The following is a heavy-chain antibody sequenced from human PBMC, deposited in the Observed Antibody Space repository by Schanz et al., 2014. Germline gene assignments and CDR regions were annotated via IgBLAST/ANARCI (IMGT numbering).Heavy chain of an antibody. Sequence: VQLVESGGGLVQPGGSLRLSCEASGFTFRRFGVSWVRQAPGKGLEWVSVIAGDGGGPNYADSVKGRFTVSRDNSDITMYLQMNSLRAEDTAVYYCARDRQQLVGRIGYYYGMDVWGQGTTVTVSS. J-gene: IGHJ6*02. CDR3: ARDRQQLVGRIGYYYGMDV. D-gene: IGHD6-13*01. CDR2: IAGDGGGP. V-gene: IGHV3-23*04. CDR1: GFTFRRFG.